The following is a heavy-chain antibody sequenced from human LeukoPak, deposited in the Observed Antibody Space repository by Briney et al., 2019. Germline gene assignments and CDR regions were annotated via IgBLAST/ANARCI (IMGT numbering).Heavy chain of an antibody. CDR1: GGTFSSYA. CDR2: IITIFGTA. V-gene: IGHV1-69*05. J-gene: IGHJ4*02. D-gene: IGHD2-15*01. CDR3: ARLASRTPPLQLDY. Sequence: ASVKVSCKASGGTFSSYAISWVRQAPGQGLEWMGGIITIFGTANYAQKFQGRVTITTDESTSTAYMELSSLRSEDTAVYYCARLASRTPPLQLDYWGQGTLVTVSS.